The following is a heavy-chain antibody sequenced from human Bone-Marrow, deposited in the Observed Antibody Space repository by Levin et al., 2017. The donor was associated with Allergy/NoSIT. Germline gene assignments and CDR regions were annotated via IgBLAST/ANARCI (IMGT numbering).Heavy chain of an antibody. Sequence: SQTLSLTCAVYGGSFSGYYWSWIRQPPGKGLEWIGEINHSGSTNYNPSLKSRVTISVDTSKNQFSLKLSSVTAADTAVYYCARGVGFGYYGSEWGQGTLVTVSS. V-gene: IGHV4-34*01. J-gene: IGHJ4*02. D-gene: IGHD3-10*01. CDR1: GGSFSGYY. CDR3: ARGVGFGYYGSE. CDR2: INHSGST.